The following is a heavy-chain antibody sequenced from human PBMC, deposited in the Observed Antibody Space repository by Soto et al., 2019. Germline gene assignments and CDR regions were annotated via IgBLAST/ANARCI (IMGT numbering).Heavy chain of an antibody. J-gene: IGHJ6*02. D-gene: IGHD2-2*01. CDR2: ISSSSSYI. CDR3: ARVEEDLVVVPAAPYYYYYYGMDV. Sequence: GGSLRLSCAASGFTFSSYSMNWVRQAPGKGLEWVSSISSSSSYIYYADSVKGRFTISRDNAKNSLYLQMNSLRAEDTSVYYCARVEEDLVVVPAAPYYYYYYGMDVWGQGTTVTVSS. V-gene: IGHV3-21*01. CDR1: GFTFSSYS.